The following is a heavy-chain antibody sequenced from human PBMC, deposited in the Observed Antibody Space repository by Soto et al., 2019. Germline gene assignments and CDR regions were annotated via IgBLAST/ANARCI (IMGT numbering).Heavy chain of an antibody. CDR2: SRNKAKSYTT. J-gene: IGHJ3*01. D-gene: IGHD2-21*02. V-gene: IGHV3-72*01. CDR1: GFTFSDHH. Sequence: EVQLVESGGGLVQPGGSLRLSCAASGFTFSDHHIDWVRQAPGKGLEWVGRSRNKAKSYTTEYAASVKGRFTISRNDSKCSLFLQMHSLKIEDTAMYYCARDDSRGGSSAFDLWGQGTMVTVSS. CDR3: ARDDSRGGSSAFDL.